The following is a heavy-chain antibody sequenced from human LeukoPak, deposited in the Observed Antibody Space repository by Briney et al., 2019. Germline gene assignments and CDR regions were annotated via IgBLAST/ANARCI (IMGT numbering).Heavy chain of an antibody. D-gene: IGHD3-3*01. CDR2: IYYSGST. V-gene: IGHV4-61*01. J-gene: IGHJ5*02. Sequence: PSDTLSLTCTVSGGSVSSGSYYWSWIRQPPGKGLEWIGYIYYSGSTYYNPSLKSRVTISVDTSKNQFSLKLSSVTAADTAVYYCVGLNDFWSGYYPENWFDPWGQGTLVTVSS. CDR3: VGLNDFWSGYYPENWFDP. CDR1: GGSVSSGSYY.